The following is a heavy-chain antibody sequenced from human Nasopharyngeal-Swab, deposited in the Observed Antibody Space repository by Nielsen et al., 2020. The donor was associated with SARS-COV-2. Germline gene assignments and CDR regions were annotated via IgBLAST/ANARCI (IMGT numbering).Heavy chain of an antibody. D-gene: IGHD6-13*01. V-gene: IGHV5-10-1*01. CDR3: ARHLPVQQLVDY. J-gene: IGHJ4*02. Sequence: GESLKISCEGSGYSFTSYWISWARQMPGKGLEWMGRIDPSDSYTNYSPSFQGHVTISADKSISTAYLQWSSLKASDTAMYYCARHLPVQQLVDYWGQGTLVTVPS. CDR2: IDPSDSYT. CDR1: GYSFTSYW.